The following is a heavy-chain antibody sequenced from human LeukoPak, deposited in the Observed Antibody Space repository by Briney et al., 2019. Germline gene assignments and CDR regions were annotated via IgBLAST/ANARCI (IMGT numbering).Heavy chain of an antibody. CDR3: ARAGGFFSPFGY. CDR2: IYYSGST. Sequence: SQTLSLTCTVSGGSISSGDYYWSWIRQPPGKGLEWIGYIYYSGSTYYNPSLKSRVTISVDTSKDQFSLKLSSVTAADTAVYYCARAGGFFSPFGYWGQGTLVTVSS. J-gene: IGHJ4*02. V-gene: IGHV4-30-4*01. D-gene: IGHD3-16*01. CDR1: GGSISSGDYY.